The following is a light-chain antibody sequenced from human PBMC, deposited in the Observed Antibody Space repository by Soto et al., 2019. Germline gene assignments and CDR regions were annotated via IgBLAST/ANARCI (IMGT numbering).Light chain of an antibody. CDR2: EGS. V-gene: IGLV2-23*01. CDR3: CSYAGSSKV. J-gene: IGLJ3*02. Sequence: QSALTQPASVSGSPGQSITISGTGTSSDVGRYNLVSWYQQHPGKAPKLMIYEGSKRPSGVSNRFSCSKSGNTASLTISGLQAEDEADYYCCSYAGSSKVFGGGTKLTVL. CDR1: SSDVGRYNL.